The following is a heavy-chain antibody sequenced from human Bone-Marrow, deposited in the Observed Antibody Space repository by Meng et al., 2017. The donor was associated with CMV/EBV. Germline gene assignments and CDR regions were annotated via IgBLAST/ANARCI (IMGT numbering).Heavy chain of an antibody. CDR2: IIPILGIA. Sequence: ASGGTFSNYTISWVRQAPGQGLEWMGRIIPILGIANYAQKFQGRVTITADKSTSTAYMELSSLRSEDTAVYYCARGYSSSLAVWFDPWGQGTLVTVSS. D-gene: IGHD6-6*01. V-gene: IGHV1-69*02. CDR1: GGTFSNYT. J-gene: IGHJ5*02. CDR3: ARGYSSSLAVWFDP.